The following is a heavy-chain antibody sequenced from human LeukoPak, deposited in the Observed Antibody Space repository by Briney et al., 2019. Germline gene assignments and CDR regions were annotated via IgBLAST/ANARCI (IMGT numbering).Heavy chain of an antibody. CDR3: ARGVGPTPLTLDDH. D-gene: IGHD1-26*01. Sequence: GASVKVSCKASGYTFTSYDINWVRQATGQGLEWMGWMNPNSGNTGYAQKFQGRVTMTTDTSTTTAYMELKSLRSDDTAVYYCARGVGPTPLTLDDHWGQGTLVTVSS. J-gene: IGHJ4*02. V-gene: IGHV1-8*01. CDR2: MNPNSGNT. CDR1: GYTFTSYD.